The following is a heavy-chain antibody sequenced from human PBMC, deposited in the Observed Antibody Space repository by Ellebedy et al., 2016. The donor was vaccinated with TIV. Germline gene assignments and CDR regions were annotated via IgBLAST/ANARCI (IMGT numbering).Heavy chain of an antibody. Sequence: GESLKISCAASGFSFSSYWFTWVRQAPGKGLEWVASIKPDGSDTYYPDSVRGRFTTSRDNARNSLFLQMNSLRVEDTAVYYCSRHYDYCFESWGLGTLVTVSS. CDR2: IKPDGSDT. CDR1: GFSFSSYW. J-gene: IGHJ4*02. D-gene: IGHD3-16*01. V-gene: IGHV3-7*01. CDR3: SRHYDYCFES.